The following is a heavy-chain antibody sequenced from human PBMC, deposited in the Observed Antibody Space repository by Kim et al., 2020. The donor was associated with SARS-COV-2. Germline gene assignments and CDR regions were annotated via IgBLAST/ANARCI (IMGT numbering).Heavy chain of an antibody. CDR1: GGSLSGYY. V-gene: IGHV4-34*01. Sequence: SETLSLTCAVYGGSLSGYYWSWIRQPPGKGLEWIGEIYHSGTTNYNPSLKSRVTISVDTSKNQFSLKLSSVTAADTAVYYCARSLYHAPSNSWVRFDPWGQGTLVPVSS. CDR2: IYHSGTT. CDR3: ARSLYHAPSNSWVRFDP. D-gene: IGHD6-13*01. J-gene: IGHJ5*02.